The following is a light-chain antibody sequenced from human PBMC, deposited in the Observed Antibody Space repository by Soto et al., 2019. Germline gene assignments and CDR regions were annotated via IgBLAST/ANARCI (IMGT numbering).Light chain of an antibody. Sequence: QSVLTQPPSASGSPGQWVTISCSGSSSNIGGNPVNWYQQLPGTAPNLLIYNNNQRPSGVPDRFSVSRSGTSASLAISWLQSEAEADSYCAAWPDSRNGTVFGAGTKLTVL. V-gene: IGLV1-44*01. CDR1: SSNIGGNP. J-gene: IGLJ3*02. CDR2: NNN. CDR3: AAWPDSRNGTV.